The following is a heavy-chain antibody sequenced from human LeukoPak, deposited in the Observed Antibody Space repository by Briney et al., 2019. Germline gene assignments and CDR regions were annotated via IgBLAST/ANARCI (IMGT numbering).Heavy chain of an antibody. CDR1: GFTFRSYE. V-gene: IGHV3-30*02. D-gene: IGHD3-22*01. CDR2: IRYDGSNK. CDR3: AKDRRFLSNYYDSGAYLDY. J-gene: IGHJ4*02. Sequence: GGSLRLSCAASGFTFRSYEMNWVRQAPGKGLEWVTFIRYDGSNKYYADSVKGRFTVSRDNSKNTLYLQMNSLRTEDTAVYYCAKDRRFLSNYYDSGAYLDYWGQGTLVTVSS.